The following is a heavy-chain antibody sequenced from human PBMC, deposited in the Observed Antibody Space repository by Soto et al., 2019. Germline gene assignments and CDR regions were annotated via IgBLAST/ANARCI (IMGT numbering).Heavy chain of an antibody. CDR3: ARDDNYFDS. CDR1: GGSVSSSSYF. CDR2: IYSSGST. Sequence: SETLSLSCTVSGGSVSSSSYFWSWIRQPPGKGLEWIGYIYSSGSTNYNPSLKSRVAISLDTSKNQFSLKLNSVTPADTAVYYCARDDNYFDSWGQGTLVTVSS. J-gene: IGHJ5*01. V-gene: IGHV4-61*01.